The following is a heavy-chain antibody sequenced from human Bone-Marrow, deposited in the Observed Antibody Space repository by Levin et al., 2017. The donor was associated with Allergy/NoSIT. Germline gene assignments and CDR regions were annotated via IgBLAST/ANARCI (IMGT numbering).Heavy chain of an antibody. V-gene: IGHV1-46*01. Sequence: GESLKISCKASGYTFTSYYMHWVRQAPGQGLEWMGIINPSGGSTSYAQKFQGRVTMTRDTSTSTVYMELSSLRSEDTAVYYCARGGGYCSGGSCYSDDYDYWGQGTLVTVSS. J-gene: IGHJ4*02. CDR1: GYTFTSYY. D-gene: IGHD2-15*01. CDR3: ARGGGYCSGGSCYSDDYDY. CDR2: INPSGGST.